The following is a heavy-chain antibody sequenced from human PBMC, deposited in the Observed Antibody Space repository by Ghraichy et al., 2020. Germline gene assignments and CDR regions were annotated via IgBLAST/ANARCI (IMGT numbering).Heavy chain of an antibody. Sequence: GSLRLSCAASGFSFTSYWVSWVRHTPGKGLEWLANIKEDGSEKYYVASVEGRFSISRDNAKNALYLEMNSLRDEDTAVYYCARSGGRDDYMGDSWGQGTLVTVSS. J-gene: IGHJ4*02. CDR1: GFSFTSYW. D-gene: IGHD5-24*01. CDR2: IKEDGSEK. CDR3: ARSGGRDDYMGDS. V-gene: IGHV3-7*01.